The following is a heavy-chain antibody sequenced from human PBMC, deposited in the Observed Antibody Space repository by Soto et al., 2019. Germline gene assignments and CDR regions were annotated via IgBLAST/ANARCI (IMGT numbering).Heavy chain of an antibody. Sequence: PSETLSLTCAVAGGSISSGSYSWSWIRQPPGKGLEWIGYVYHSGSTYYNPSLKSRVTISVDRSKNQFSLNLSSVTAADTAVYYCARFYGDYTNWFDPWGQGTLVTVSS. CDR2: VYHSGST. CDR1: GGSISSGSYS. D-gene: IGHD4-17*01. J-gene: IGHJ5*02. CDR3: ARFYGDYTNWFDP. V-gene: IGHV4-30-2*01.